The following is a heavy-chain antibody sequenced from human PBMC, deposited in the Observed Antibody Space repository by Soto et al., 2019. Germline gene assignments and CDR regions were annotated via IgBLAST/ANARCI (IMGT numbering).Heavy chain of an antibody. CDR3: DTQSYSNSVAYYSCAMDV. CDR1: GGSISSGGYS. J-gene: IGHJ6*02. D-gene: IGHD4-4*01. CDR2: IYQIGST. Sequence: SETLSLTCAVSGGSISSGGYSWSWIRQPAGKGLEWIGYIYQIGSTYYNPSLKTRVTISVDRSRNQFSLKLNTVIAADKSVYFCDTQSYSNSVAYYSCAMDVWGQGTTVTVSS. V-gene: IGHV4-30-2*01.